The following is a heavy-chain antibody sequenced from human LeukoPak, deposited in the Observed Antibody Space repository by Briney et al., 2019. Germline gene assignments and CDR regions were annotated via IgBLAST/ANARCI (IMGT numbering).Heavy chain of an antibody. D-gene: IGHD3-22*01. V-gene: IGHV1-69*04. Sequence: SVKVSCKASGCTFSSYVISWVRQAAGQGLEWMGRIIAILGIANYAQKFQGRVTITADKPTSTAYMELSSLRSEDTAVYYCARDAVGYYDSSGLDYWGQGTLVTVSS. CDR3: ARDAVGYYDSSGLDY. J-gene: IGHJ4*02. CDR1: GCTFSSYV. CDR2: IIAILGIA.